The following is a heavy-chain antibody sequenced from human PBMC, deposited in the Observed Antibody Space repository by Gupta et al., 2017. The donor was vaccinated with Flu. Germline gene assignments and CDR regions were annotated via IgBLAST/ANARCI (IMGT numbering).Heavy chain of an antibody. CDR2: ITTYSYI. J-gene: IGHJ4*02. CDR3: ARARIVGRFDY. V-gene: IGHV3-21*01. Sequence: EVQLVESGGGLVNPGGSLTLSCAASGFPFISYSMNWVRQAPGKGLEWVSSITTYSYIYYADSVKGRFTISRDNAKNSLYLQMNSLRAEDTAVYYCARARIVGRFDYWGQGTLVTVSS. D-gene: IGHD1-26*01. CDR1: GFPFISYS.